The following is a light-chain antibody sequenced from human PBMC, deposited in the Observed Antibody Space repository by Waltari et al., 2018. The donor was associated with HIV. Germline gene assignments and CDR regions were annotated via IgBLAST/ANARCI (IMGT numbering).Light chain of an antibody. J-gene: IGKJ2*01. CDR1: QSVSSSY. CDR3: QQYSTSPYT. V-gene: IGKV3-20*01. Sequence: ETVLTQSPGTLSLSPGERATLSYRASQSVSSSYLAWYQQKPGQAPRLLIYGASARATDIPDRFSGTGSGTDFTLTISRLEPEDFAVYYCQQYSTSPYTFGQGTKLEIK. CDR2: GAS.